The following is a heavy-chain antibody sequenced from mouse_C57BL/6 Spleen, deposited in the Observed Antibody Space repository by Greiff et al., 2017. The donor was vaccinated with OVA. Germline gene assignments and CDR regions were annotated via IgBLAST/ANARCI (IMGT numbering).Heavy chain of an antibody. Sequence: EVQLVESGGDLVKPGGSLKLSCAASGFTFSSYGMSWVRQTPDKRLEWVATISSGGSYTYYPDSVKGRFTISRDNAKNTLYLQMSSLKSEDTAMYYCARDYDYGGRWYFDVWGTGTTVTVSS. CDR2: ISSGGSYT. CDR1: GFTFSSYG. CDR3: ARDYDYGGRWYFDV. J-gene: IGHJ1*03. V-gene: IGHV5-6*01. D-gene: IGHD2-4*01.